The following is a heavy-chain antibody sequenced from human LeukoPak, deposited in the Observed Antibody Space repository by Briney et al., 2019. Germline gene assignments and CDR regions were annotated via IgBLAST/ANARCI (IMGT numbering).Heavy chain of an antibody. CDR1: GGTFSSYA. CDR3: ARGKYYYDSSGYPYFDY. D-gene: IGHD3-22*01. Sequence: GASVKVSCKASGGTFSSYAISWVRQAPGQGLEWMGGIIPIFGTANYAQKFQGRVTITADESTSTAYMELSSLRSEDTAVYYCARGKYYYDSSGYPYFDYWGQGTLVTVSS. J-gene: IGHJ4*02. V-gene: IGHV1-69*13. CDR2: IIPIFGTA.